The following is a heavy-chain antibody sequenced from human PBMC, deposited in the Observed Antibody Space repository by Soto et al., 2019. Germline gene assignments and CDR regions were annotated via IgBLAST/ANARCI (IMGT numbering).Heavy chain of an antibody. V-gene: IGHV3-49*04. D-gene: IGHD5-18*01. CDR3: IRDMKYSYYFEAGH. Sequence: EVQVVESGGGLVQPGQSLRLSCFASGFTFGDSAFSWVRQAPGKGLEWVGFIRTKTFGGTAEYAASVKGRFSMSRDDSKSIAYLQMNSLKTEGTAVYYCIRDMKYSYYFEAGHWGQGTLVTVSS. CDR1: GFTFGDSA. CDR2: IRTKTFGGTA. J-gene: IGHJ4*02.